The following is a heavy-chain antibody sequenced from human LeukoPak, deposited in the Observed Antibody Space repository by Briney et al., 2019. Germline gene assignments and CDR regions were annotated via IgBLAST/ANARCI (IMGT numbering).Heavy chain of an antibody. D-gene: IGHD3-10*01. J-gene: IGHJ4*02. CDR3: ARALYYCGSGSYYFDY. CDR2: ITSSSSYI. V-gene: IGHV3-21*01. Sequence: PGGSLTLSCAASGFPFSSSSMNCVRPAPGKGLEWVSSITSSSSYIYYADSVKGRFTISRDNAKNSLYLQMNSLRAEDTAVYYCARALYYCGSGSYYFDYWGQGTLVTVSS. CDR1: GFPFSSSS.